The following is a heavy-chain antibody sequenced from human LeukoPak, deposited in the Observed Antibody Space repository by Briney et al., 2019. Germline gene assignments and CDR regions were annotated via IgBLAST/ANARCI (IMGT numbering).Heavy chain of an antibody. CDR3: AREAAVAAPNYYYYYYYMDV. J-gene: IGHJ6*03. CDR2: IKQDGSEK. CDR1: GFTFSSYG. V-gene: IGHV3-7*01. D-gene: IGHD6-19*01. Sequence: GGSLRLSCVGTGFTFSSYGMHWVRQAPGKGLEWVANIKQDGSEKYYVDSVKGRFTISRDNAKNSLYLQMNSLRAEDTAVYYCAREAAVAAPNYYYYYYYMDVWGKGTTVTVSS.